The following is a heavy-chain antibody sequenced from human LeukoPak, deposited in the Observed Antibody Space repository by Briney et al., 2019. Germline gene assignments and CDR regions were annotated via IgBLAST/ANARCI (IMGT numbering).Heavy chain of an antibody. CDR2: INGDETST. CDR3: ASLTHYDSRSFAIDI. V-gene: IGHV3-74*01. CDR1: GFFFSRYW. J-gene: IGHJ3*02. D-gene: IGHD3-22*01. Sequence: AGGSLRLSCAASGFFFSRYWMYWVRQAPGKGLVWVSHINGDETSTNYADFVKGRFTISRDNAKNTLYLQMNSLRAEDTALYYCASLTHYDSRSFAIDIWGQGTMVTDSS.